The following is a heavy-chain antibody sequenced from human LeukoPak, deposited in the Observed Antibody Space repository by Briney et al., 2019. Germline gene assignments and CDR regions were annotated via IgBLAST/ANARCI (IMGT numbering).Heavy chain of an antibody. Sequence: PSETLSLTCSVSGGSISSGDYYWSWIRQPPGKGLEWVGYIYYSGSTYYSPSRMSRVTISIDTSKNQFSLKLSSVTDADTAVYYCARGRFYGPADYWGQGTLLTVSS. CDR2: IYYSGST. D-gene: IGHD2/OR15-2a*01. V-gene: IGHV4-30-4*01. CDR3: ARGRFYGPADY. J-gene: IGHJ4*02. CDR1: GGSISSGDYY.